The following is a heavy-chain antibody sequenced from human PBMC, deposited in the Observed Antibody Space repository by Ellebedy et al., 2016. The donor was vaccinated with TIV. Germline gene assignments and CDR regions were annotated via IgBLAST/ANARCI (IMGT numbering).Heavy chain of an antibody. CDR1: GYTFTNYG. D-gene: IGHD3-3*01. J-gene: IGHJ4*02. Sequence: ASVKVSCKASGYTFTNYGISWVRQAPGQGLEWMGWISAYNGNTNYAQKLQGRVTMTTDTSTSTAYMELRSLRSDDTAVYYCAVGIYDFWSGYRPSGIDYWGQGTLVTVSS. CDR2: ISAYNGNT. CDR3: AVGIYDFWSGYRPSGIDY. V-gene: IGHV1-18*01.